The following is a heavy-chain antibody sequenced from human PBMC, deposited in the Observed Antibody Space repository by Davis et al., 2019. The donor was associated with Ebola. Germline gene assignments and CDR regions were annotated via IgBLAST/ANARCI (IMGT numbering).Heavy chain of an antibody. CDR1: GYSISSGYY. V-gene: IGHV4-38-2*02. CDR3: ARDGATYYDFWSGHGWFDP. Sequence: MPSETLSLTCTVSGYSISSGYYWGWIRQPPGKGLEWIGEINHSGSTNYNPSLKSRVTISVDTSKNQFSLKLSSVTAADMAVYYCARDGATYYDFWSGHGWFDPWGQGTLVTVSS. D-gene: IGHD3-3*01. CDR2: INHSGST. J-gene: IGHJ5*02.